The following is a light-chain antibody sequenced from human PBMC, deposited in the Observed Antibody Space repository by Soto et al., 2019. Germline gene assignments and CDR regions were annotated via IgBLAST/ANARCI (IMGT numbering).Light chain of an antibody. CDR3: QQHNNWPLT. V-gene: IGKV3-15*01. CDR2: TAS. J-gene: IGKJ1*01. Sequence: EILMTQSPATLSVSPGESATLSCRASQRVSSSLAWYQHKPGQATRLLIYTASTRATGVPARFSGSGSGREFTLTISSLQSEDFAVYYCQQHNNWPLTFGQGTKVEIK. CDR1: QRVSSS.